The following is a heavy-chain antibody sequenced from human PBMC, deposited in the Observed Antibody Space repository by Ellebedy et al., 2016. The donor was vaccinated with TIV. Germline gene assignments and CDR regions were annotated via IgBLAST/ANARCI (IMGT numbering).Heavy chain of an antibody. CDR1: GYTFIDYG. CDR2: VSDYSGNT. Sequence: AASVKVSCKSSGYTFIDYGISWVRQAPGQGLDWMGWVSDYSGNTNYADNLQGRVTMTTDTSTDTAYMELRSLRSDDTAVYYCARYSGSGTYYRNGMDAWGQGTTVTVSS. J-gene: IGHJ6*02. V-gene: IGHV1-18*01. CDR3: ARYSGSGTYYRNGMDA. D-gene: IGHD3-10*01.